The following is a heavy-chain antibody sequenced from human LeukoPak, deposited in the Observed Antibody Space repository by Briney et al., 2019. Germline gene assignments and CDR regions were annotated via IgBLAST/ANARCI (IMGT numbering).Heavy chain of an antibody. V-gene: IGHV4-31*03. CDR2: IYYSGST. D-gene: IGHD3-10*01. Sequence: SQTLSLTYTVSGGSISSGGYYWSWIRQHPGKGLEWIGYIYYSGSTYYNPSLKSRVTISVDTSKNQFSLKLSSVTAADTAVYYCARDGSGSTPYYFDYWGQGTLVTVSS. CDR3: ARDGSGSTPYYFDY. J-gene: IGHJ4*02. CDR1: GGSISSGGYY.